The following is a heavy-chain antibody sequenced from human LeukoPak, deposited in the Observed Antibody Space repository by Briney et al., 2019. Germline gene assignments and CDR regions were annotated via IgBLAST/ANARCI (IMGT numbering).Heavy chain of an antibody. CDR2: ISWNSGSI. D-gene: IGHD1-26*01. Sequence: PGGSLRLSCAASGFTFDDYAMHWVRQAPGKGLEWVSGISWNSGSIGYADSVKGRFTISRDNAKNSLYLQMNSLRAEDMALYYCAKDTRPYIVGAVEFDYWGQGTLVTVSS. CDR1: GFTFDDYA. J-gene: IGHJ4*02. V-gene: IGHV3-9*03. CDR3: AKDTRPYIVGAVEFDY.